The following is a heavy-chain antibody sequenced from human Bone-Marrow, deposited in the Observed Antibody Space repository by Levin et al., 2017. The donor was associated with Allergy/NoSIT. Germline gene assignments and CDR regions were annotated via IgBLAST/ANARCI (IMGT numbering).Heavy chain of an antibody. Sequence: PGGSLRLSCEASGFNFRHYGMHWVRQAPGKGLEWVAVISSDGSKKTYADSLQGHFTISRDNSRNTVFLQMNSLRTEDTAVYYCAKPPNSGSYFYGFDVWGQGTTVTVSS. CDR3: AKPPNSGSYFYGFDV. CDR1: GFNFRHYG. CDR2: ISSDGSKK. J-gene: IGHJ6*02. D-gene: IGHD3-10*01. V-gene: IGHV3-30*18.